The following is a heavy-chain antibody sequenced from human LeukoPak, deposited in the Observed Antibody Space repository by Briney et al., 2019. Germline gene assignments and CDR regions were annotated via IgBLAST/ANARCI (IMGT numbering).Heavy chain of an antibody. D-gene: IGHD2-21*02. V-gene: IGHV2-70*04. CDR3: ARVRCGGDCYPDY. CDR1: GFSLSTSGMR. CDR2: TDWDDDK. J-gene: IGHJ4*02. Sequence: SGPALVNPPQPLTLTCTFSGFSLSTSGMRVSWIRQPPVKALEWLAHTDWDDDKFYSTSLKTRLTISKDTSKNQVVHTMTNMDPVDTSSYYCARVRCGGDCYPDYWGQGTLVTVSS.